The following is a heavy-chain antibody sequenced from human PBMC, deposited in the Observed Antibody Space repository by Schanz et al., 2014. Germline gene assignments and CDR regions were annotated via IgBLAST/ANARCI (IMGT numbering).Heavy chain of an antibody. D-gene: IGHD1-20*01. CDR1: GFAVDNYY. J-gene: IGHJ4*02. Sequence: EMQLLESGGGLIQPGGSLRLSCAASGFAVDNYYMSCVRQAPGRGLEWVSIIFTDGRTYYADSVKGRFTISRDNAENALYRQMNSLRAEDTAVYYCANNWNLDYWGQGTLVTVSS. V-gene: IGHV3-53*01. CDR3: ANNWNLDY. CDR2: IFTDGRT.